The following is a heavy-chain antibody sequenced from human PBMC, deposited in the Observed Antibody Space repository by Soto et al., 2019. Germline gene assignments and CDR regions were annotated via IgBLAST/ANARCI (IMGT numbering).Heavy chain of an antibody. CDR1: GGTFSSYT. CDR2: IIPILGIA. Sequence: QVQLVQSGAEVKKPGSSVKVSCKASGGTFSSYTISWVRQAPGQGLEWMGRIIPILGIANYAQKFQGRVTITADKSTSTAYMELSSLRSEDTAVYYCARGGCRSSTSCYGCYYGMYVWGQGTTVTVSS. D-gene: IGHD2-2*01. V-gene: IGHV1-69*02. J-gene: IGHJ6*02. CDR3: ARGGCRSSTSCYGCYYGMYV.